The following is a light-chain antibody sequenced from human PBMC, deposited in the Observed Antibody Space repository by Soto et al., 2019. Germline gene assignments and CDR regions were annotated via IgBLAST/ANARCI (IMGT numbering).Light chain of an antibody. CDR2: GNT. J-gene: IGLJ1*01. CDR1: SSNIGAGYD. CDR3: QSYDSSLTALYV. V-gene: IGLV1-40*01. Sequence: QSVLTQPPSVSGAPGHRVTISCTGSSSNIGAGYDVQWYQQLPGTAPKLLMYGNTNRPSGVPDRFSGSKSGTSASLAITGLQAEDEADYYCQSYDSSLTALYVFGTGTKVTVL.